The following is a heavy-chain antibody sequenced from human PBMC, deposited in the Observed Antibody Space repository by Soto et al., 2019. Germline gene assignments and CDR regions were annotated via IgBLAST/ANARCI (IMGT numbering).Heavy chain of an antibody. Sequence: GGSLRLSCVASGFTFSNFAMAWVRQAPGEGLEWVSAISGSGDDTFYADSMKGRFTISRDNSKDTLYLQINSLRAEDTAVYYCAKASPTVAANFEFWGQGTLVTVSS. CDR3: AKASPTVAANFEF. D-gene: IGHD4-4*01. V-gene: IGHV3-23*01. CDR2: ISGSGDDT. CDR1: GFTFSNFA. J-gene: IGHJ4*02.